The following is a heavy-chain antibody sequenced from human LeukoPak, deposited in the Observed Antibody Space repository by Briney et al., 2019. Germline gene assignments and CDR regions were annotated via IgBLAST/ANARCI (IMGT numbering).Heavy chain of an antibody. J-gene: IGHJ4*02. D-gene: IGHD3-9*01. CDR3: ARDRTGTGDYYFDY. CDR2: IKQDGSEK. CDR1: GFTFSSYW. Sequence: GGSLRLSCAASGFTFSSYWMSWVRQAPGKGLEWVANIKQDGSEKYYVDSVKGRFTISRDNAKNSLYLQMNSLRAEDTAVYYCARDRTGTGDYYFDYWGQGTLVTVSS. V-gene: IGHV3-7*01.